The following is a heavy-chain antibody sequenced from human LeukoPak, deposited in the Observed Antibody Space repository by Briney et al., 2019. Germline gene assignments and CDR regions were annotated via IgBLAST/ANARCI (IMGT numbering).Heavy chain of an antibody. CDR2: IYWDDDK. D-gene: IGHD6-6*01. CDR3: AHRDPLQLVPEKWFDP. V-gene: IGHV2-5*02. J-gene: IGHJ5*02. CDR1: GFSLSTSGVG. Sequence: SGPTLVNPTQTLTLTCTFSGFSLSTSGVGVGWIRQHPGKALEWLALIYWDDDKRYSPSLKGRLTITKDTSKNQVVLTMTNMDPVDTATYYCAHRDPLQLVPEKWFDPWGQGTLVTVSS.